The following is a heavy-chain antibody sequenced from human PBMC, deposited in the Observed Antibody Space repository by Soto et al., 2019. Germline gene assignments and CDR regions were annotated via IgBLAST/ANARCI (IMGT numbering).Heavy chain of an antibody. V-gene: IGHV1-69*01. CDR3: ARAQGYNIAVAGRLDY. J-gene: IGHJ4*02. CDR2: IIPIFGTA. D-gene: IGHD6-19*01. CDR1: GGTFSSYA. Sequence: QVQLVQSGAEVKKPGSSVKVSCKASGGTFSSYAISWVRQAPGQGLEWMGGIIPIFGTANYAQKFQGRVTNTAGQTTRTTFKELGKLRSEDTAVYYCARAQGYNIAVAGRLDYWGQGTLVTVSS.